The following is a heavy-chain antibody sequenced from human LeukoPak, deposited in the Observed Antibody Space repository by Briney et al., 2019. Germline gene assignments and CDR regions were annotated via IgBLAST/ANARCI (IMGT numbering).Heavy chain of an antibody. J-gene: IGHJ4*02. D-gene: IGHD3-10*01. V-gene: IGHV3-72*01. CDR3: ASPQRFGQLFFYY. Sequence: LSLTCAVSGGSISSSNWWSWVRQPPGKGLEWIGRTKNKAHTYTTEYAASVKGRFTISRDDSKNSLCLQMNSLKTEDTAVYYCASPQRFGQLFFYYWGQGTLVTVSS. CDR2: TKNKAHTYTT. CDR1: GGSISSSNW.